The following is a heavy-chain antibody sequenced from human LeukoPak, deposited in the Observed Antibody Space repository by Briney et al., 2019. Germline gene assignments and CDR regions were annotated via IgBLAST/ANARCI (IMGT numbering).Heavy chain of an antibody. CDR3: ARESRGNIAYDYVWGSYRPYYFDY. CDR1: GGSISSGDYY. J-gene: IGHJ4*02. Sequence: SQTLSLTCTVSGGSISSGDYYWSWIRQPPGKGLEWIGYIYYSGSPYYNPSLKSRVTISVDTSKNQFSLKLSSVTAADTAVYYCARESRGNIAYDYVWGSYRPYYFDYWGQGTLATVSS. CDR2: IYYSGSP. D-gene: IGHD3-16*02. V-gene: IGHV4-30-4*08.